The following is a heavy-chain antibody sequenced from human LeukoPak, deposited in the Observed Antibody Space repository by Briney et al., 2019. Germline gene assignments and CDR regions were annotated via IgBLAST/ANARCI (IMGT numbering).Heavy chain of an antibody. CDR1: GFTFSDYY. D-gene: IGHD3-22*01. Sequence: GGSLRLSCAASGFTFSDYYMSWIRQAPGKGLEWVSAIYSGGSTYYADSVKGRFTISRDNSKNTLYLQMNSLRAEDTAVYYCASRDYYDSSGYYRRFDYWGQGTLVTVSS. CDR3: ASRDYYDSSGYYRRFDY. J-gene: IGHJ4*02. V-gene: IGHV3-66*01. CDR2: IYSGGST.